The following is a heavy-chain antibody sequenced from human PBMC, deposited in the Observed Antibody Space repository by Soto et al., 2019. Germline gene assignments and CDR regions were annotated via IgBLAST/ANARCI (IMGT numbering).Heavy chain of an antibody. CDR1: GGTSSSYT. CDR2: IIPILGIA. V-gene: IGHV1-69*08. J-gene: IGHJ4*02. CDR3: AREGERVNCGPTRYFDY. Sequence: QVQLVQSGAEVKKPGSSVKVSCKASGGTSSSYTISWVRQAPGQGLEWMGRIIPILGIANYAQKFQGRVTITADKSTSTAYMELTSLSSEDTAVYYCAREGERVNCGPTRYFDYWGQGTLVTVSS. D-gene: IGHD1-1*01.